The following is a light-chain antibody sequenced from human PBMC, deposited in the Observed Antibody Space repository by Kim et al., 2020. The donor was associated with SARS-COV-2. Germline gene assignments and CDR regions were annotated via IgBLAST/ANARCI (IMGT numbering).Light chain of an antibody. J-gene: IGKJ1*01. V-gene: IGKV3-20*01. Sequence: SPGDRATLSCRASQSVSSSYFAWYQQKPGQAPRLLIYGASNRATGVPARFSGSGSGTDFTLTISRLEPEDFVVYYCQQYGTSPWTFGQGTNVDIK. CDR1: QSVSSSY. CDR3: QQYGTSPWT. CDR2: GAS.